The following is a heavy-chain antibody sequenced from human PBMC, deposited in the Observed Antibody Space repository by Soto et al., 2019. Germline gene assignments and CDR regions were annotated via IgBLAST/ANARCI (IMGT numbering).Heavy chain of an antibody. J-gene: IGHJ4*02. CDR1: GLSISSGDW. CDR3: ARDQGSHPGD. CDR2: SHHSGGA. V-gene: IGHV4-4*02. D-gene: IGHD6-13*01. Sequence: QVQLQESGPGLVRPSGTVSLTCAVSGLSISSGDWWSWVRQPPGKGLEWIGESHHSGGANYNPSLKSRVTLSVVPSKDLFSLTLISVTAADPAFYYCARDQGSHPGDWGQGTLVSVSS.